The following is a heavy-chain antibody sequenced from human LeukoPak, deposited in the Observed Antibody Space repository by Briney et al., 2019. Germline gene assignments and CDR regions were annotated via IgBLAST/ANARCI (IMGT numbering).Heavy chain of an antibody. Sequence: PGGSLRLSCAASGFTFSSYNMNWVRQAPGKGLEWVSSISSSSDYIYYADSVKGRFTISRDNSKNTLYLQMNSLRAEDTAIYYCAKAPYGDYYYYMDVWGKGTTVTIS. D-gene: IGHD4-17*01. CDR2: ISSSSDYI. J-gene: IGHJ6*03. V-gene: IGHV3-21*04. CDR3: AKAPYGDYYYYMDV. CDR1: GFTFSSYN.